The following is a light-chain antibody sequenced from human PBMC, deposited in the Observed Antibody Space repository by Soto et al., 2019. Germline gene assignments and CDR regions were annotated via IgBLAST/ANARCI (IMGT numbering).Light chain of an antibody. CDR2: GAS. CDR3: QQYGSSPLFT. Sequence: EIMLTQSPGTLSLSPGERATLSCRPSQSVSSSYFAWYQQTPGQAPRLLIYGASNRATGLPDRFRGSGSGTNFTLTISRLEPGDFAVYYCQQYGSSPLFTFGPGTKVDIK. V-gene: IGKV3-20*01. CDR1: QSVSSSY. J-gene: IGKJ3*01.